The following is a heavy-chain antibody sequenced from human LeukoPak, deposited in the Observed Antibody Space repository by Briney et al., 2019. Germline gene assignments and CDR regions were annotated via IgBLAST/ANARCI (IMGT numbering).Heavy chain of an antibody. D-gene: IGHD3-10*01. J-gene: IGHJ4*02. CDR1: GFTFSSYA. V-gene: IGHV3-23*01. CDR3: AKDTGIILVRGAADY. CDR2: ISGSGAST. Sequence: GGSLRLSCAASGFTFSSYAMSWVRQAPGKGLEWVSAISGSGASTYYADSVKGRFTISRDNSKNTLYVQMNSLRAEDTALYYCAKDTGIILVRGAADYWGQGILVTVSS.